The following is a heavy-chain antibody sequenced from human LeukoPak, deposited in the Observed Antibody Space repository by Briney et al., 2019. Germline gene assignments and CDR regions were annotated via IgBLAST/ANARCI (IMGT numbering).Heavy chain of an antibody. J-gene: IGHJ4*02. D-gene: IGHD2-2*01. CDR3: ARSTLRYCSSTSCQGRDY. CDR2: IKQDGSEN. CDR1: RFTFTNYW. V-gene: IGHV3-7*01. Sequence: GGSLRLSCAASRFTFTNYWMTWVRQAPGKGLEWVASIKQDGSENYYVDSVKGRFTISRDNAKNSLYLQMNSLRAEDTAVYFCARSTLRYCSSTSCQGRDYWGQGTLVTVSS.